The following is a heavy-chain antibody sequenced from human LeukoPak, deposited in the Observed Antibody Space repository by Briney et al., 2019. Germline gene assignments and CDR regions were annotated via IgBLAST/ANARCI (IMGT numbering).Heavy chain of an antibody. CDR2: IKLDGSET. D-gene: IGHD1-14*01. CDR1: GFTFSDYY. Sequence: GGSLRLSCAASGFTFSDYYMSWVRQAPGKGLEWVANIKLDGSETNYVDSVKGRFTVSRDNAKNSLYLQMNSLRAEDTAVYYCARGYGGNHKWGQGTLVTVSS. V-gene: IGHV3-7*01. CDR3: ARGYGGNHK. J-gene: IGHJ4*02.